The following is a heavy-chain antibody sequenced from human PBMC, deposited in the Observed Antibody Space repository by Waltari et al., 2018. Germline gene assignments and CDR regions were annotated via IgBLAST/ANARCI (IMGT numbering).Heavy chain of an antibody. Sequence: QVQLQESGPGLVKPTHTLSLTCTVSGEPISDDVSRWTYWTWLRQSAGTGLEWIGIIYSSGAVDYTPSLRSRVTISLDTPKSHFTLKLTSVTAADTAVYYCANRGVGNYFKYFRLWSPGTLVTVSS. CDR3: ANRGVGNYFKYFRL. CDR1: GEPISDDVSRWTY. CDR2: IYSSGAV. J-gene: IGHJ1*01. V-gene: IGHV4-61*02. D-gene: IGHD1-7*01.